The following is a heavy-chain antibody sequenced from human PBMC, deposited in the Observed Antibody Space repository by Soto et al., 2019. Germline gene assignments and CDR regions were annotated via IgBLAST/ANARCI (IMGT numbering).Heavy chain of an antibody. V-gene: IGHV4-59*08. CDR1: GGSINNYY. CDR2: VYYSGTT. J-gene: IGHJ3*02. D-gene: IGHD3-9*01. CDR3: ARHTDDILTGNEALDI. Sequence: SETLSLTCTVSGGSINNYYWSGIRQSTGKGLEWIGYVYYSGTTNYNPTLKSRITILVDTSENQFSLKLTSVTAADTAVYYCARHTDDILTGNEALDIWGQGTVVTVSS.